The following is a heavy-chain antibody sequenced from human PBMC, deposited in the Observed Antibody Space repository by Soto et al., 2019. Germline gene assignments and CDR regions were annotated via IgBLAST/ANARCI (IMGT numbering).Heavy chain of an antibody. CDR1: AFTFSSYW. CDR3: ARRDQIAYYYGMDV. J-gene: IGHJ6*02. D-gene: IGHD2-21*01. CDR2: INSDGSIT. V-gene: IGHV3-74*01. Sequence: EVQLVESGGGLVQPGGSLRLSCAASAFTFSSYWMNWVRQAPGKGPVWVSRINSDGSITGYADSVKGRFNISRDNAKNTMYLQMNSLSAEDTAVYYCARRDQIAYYYGMDVWGQGTTVTVS.